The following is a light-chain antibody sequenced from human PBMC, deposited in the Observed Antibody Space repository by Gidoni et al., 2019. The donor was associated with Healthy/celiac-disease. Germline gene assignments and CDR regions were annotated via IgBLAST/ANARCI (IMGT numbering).Light chain of an antibody. CDR3: QQYGSSPPLFT. Sequence: EIVLTQSPGTLSLSPGERATLSCRASQSVSSSYLAWYQQKPGQAPRLLIYGASSRATDIPDRFSGSGSGTDFTLTISRLEPEDFAVYYCQQYGSSPPLFTFGPGTKVDIK. J-gene: IGKJ3*01. CDR1: QSVSSSY. V-gene: IGKV3-20*01. CDR2: GAS.